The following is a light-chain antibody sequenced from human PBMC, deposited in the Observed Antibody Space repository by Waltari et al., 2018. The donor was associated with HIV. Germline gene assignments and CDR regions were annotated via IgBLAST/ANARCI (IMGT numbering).Light chain of an antibody. CDR1: SSDVAGYNN. Sequence: QSALTQPASVSGSPGQSITISCTGTSSDVAGYNNVSWYQQHPGKAPKLMIYDVSNRPSGVSKRFSGSKSGNTASLTISGLQAEDEADYYCSSYTSSSVVFGGGTKLTVL. J-gene: IGLJ2*01. CDR3: SSYTSSSVV. V-gene: IGLV2-14*03. CDR2: DVS.